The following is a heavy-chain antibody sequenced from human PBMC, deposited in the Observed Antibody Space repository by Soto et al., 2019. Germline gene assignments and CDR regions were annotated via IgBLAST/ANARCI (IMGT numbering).Heavy chain of an antibody. CDR3: ARGGYNYDLNAFDI. CDR2: IKQDGSEK. J-gene: IGHJ3*02. V-gene: IGHV3-7*01. CDR1: GFTFSSYW. Sequence: GGSLRLSCAASGFTFSSYWMSWVRQAPGKGLEWVANIKQDGSEKYYVDSVKGRFTISRDNAKNSLYLQMNSLRAEDTAVYYCARGGYNYDLNAFDIWGQGTMVTVSS. D-gene: IGHD5-12*01.